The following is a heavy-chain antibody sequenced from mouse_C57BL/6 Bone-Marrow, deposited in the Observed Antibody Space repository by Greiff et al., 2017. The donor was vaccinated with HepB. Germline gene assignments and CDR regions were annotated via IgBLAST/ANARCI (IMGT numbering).Heavy chain of an antibody. CDR2: INPNYGTT. D-gene: IGHD1-1*01. Sequence: LVESGPELVKPGASVKISCKASGYSFTDYNMNWVKQSNGKSLEWIGVINPNYGTTSYNQKFKGKATLTVDQSSSTAYMQLNSLTSEDSAGYYCARGDFFITTVVATDFDYWGQGTTLTVSS. CDR3: ARGDFFITTVVATDFDY. V-gene: IGHV1-39*01. J-gene: IGHJ2*01. CDR1: GYSFTDYN.